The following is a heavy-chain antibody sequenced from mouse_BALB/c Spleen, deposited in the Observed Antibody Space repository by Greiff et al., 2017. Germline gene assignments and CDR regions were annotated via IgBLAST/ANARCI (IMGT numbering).Heavy chain of an antibody. Sequence: DVMLVESGGGLVQPGGSRKLSCAASGFTFSSFGMHWVRQAPEKGLEWVAYISSGSSTIYYADTVKGRFTISRDNPKNTLFLQMTSLRSEDTAMYYCASYYGNYPAWFAYWGQGTLVTVSA. V-gene: IGHV5-17*02. CDR1: GFTFSSFG. CDR2: ISSGSSTI. CDR3: ASYYGNYPAWFAY. D-gene: IGHD2-1*01. J-gene: IGHJ3*01.